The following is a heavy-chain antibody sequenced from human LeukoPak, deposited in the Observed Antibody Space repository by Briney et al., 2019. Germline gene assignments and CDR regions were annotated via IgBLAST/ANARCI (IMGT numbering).Heavy chain of an antibody. V-gene: IGHV4-34*01. CDR2: INHSGST. CDR3: ARDRYDSSGLDY. Sequence: SETLSLTCTVSGGSMRNYYWNWIRQPPGKGLEWIGEINHSGSTNYNPSLKSRVTISVDTSKNQFSLKLSSVTAADTAVYYCARDRYDSSGLDYWGQGTLVTVSS. D-gene: IGHD3-22*01. J-gene: IGHJ4*02. CDR1: GGSMRNYY.